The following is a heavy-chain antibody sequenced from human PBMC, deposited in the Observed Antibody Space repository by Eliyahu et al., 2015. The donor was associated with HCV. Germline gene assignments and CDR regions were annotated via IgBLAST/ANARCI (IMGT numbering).Heavy chain of an antibody. CDR1: GGTFSSYA. Sequence: QVQLVQSGAEVKKPGSSVKVSCKASGGTFSSYAISWARQAPGQGLEWMGRIIPILGIANYAQKFQGRVTITADKSTSTAYMELNSLRSEDTAVYYCARFRGVIIKGGMDVWGQGTTVTVSS. CDR2: IIPILGIA. CDR3: ARFRGVIIKGGMDV. V-gene: IGHV1-69*04. D-gene: IGHD3-10*01. J-gene: IGHJ6*02.